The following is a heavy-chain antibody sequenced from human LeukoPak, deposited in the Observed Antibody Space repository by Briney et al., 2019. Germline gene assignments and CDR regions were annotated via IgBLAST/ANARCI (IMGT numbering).Heavy chain of an antibody. CDR3: ARGTGAFDI. J-gene: IGHJ3*02. CDR1: GFTFNSCS. V-gene: IGHV3-21*01. CDR2: ISSSSSYI. Sequence: GGALRLSCAASGFTFNSCSMNWVRQAPGKGLEWVSSISSSSSYIYYADSMKGRFTISRDNAKNSLYLQMNSLRAEDTAVYYCARGTGAFDIWGQGTVVTVSS. D-gene: IGHD2-8*02.